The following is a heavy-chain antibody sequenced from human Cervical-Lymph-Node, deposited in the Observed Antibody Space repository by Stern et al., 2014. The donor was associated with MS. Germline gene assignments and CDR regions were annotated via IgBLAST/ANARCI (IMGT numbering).Heavy chain of an antibody. CDR3: AKHACTGAACPFDL. V-gene: IGHV4-39*01. Sequence: QLQLQASGPGLVKPSETMSLTCAVSGDSISSYTHYWAWIRQPPGTGLEWIGRVQCLGPTYYTPSLKIPATIPEDQPKNHFSLGLNSVTAADTAVYYCAKHACTGAACPFDLWGQGTLVTVSS. CDR1: GDSISSYTHY. CDR2: VQCLGPT. J-gene: IGHJ4*02. D-gene: IGHD2-8*02.